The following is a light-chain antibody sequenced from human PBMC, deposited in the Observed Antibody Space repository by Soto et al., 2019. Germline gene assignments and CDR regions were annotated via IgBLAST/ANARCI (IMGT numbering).Light chain of an antibody. CDR3: SSYAGSNNLV. CDR2: EVS. Sequence: QSVLTQTPSASGSPGQSVTISCTGTSSDVGGYNYVSWYQQHPGKAPKLMIYEVSKRPSGVPDRFSGSKSGNTASLTVSGLKAEDEADYYCSSYAGSNNLVFGGGTKLTVL. V-gene: IGLV2-8*01. J-gene: IGLJ2*01. CDR1: SSDVGGYNY.